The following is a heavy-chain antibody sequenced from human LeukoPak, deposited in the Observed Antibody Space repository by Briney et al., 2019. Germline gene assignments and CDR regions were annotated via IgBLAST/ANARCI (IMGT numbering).Heavy chain of an antibody. CDR1: GYTFTSYG. V-gene: IGHV1-18*01. CDR3: ARSVQSLLAVAATTPIDY. CDR2: ISAYNGNT. Sequence: ASVKVSCKASGYTFTSYGISWVRQAPGQGLEWMGWISAYNGNTNYAQKLQGRVTMTTDTSTSTAYMELRSLRSDDTAVYYCARSVQSLLAVAATTPIDYWGQGTLVTVSS. D-gene: IGHD6-19*01. J-gene: IGHJ4*02.